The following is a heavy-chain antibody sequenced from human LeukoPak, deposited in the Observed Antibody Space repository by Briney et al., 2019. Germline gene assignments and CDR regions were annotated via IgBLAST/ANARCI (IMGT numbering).Heavy chain of an antibody. J-gene: IGHJ4*02. V-gene: IGHV3-23*01. Sequence: RAGGSLRLSCAASGFTFSSYAMSWVRQAPGKGLEWVSAISGSGGSTYYADSVKGRFTISRDNSKNTLYLQMNSLRAEDTAVYYCARGFSSSPLDYWGQGTLVTVSS. CDR2: ISGSGGST. CDR1: GFTFSSYA. D-gene: IGHD6-13*01. CDR3: ARGFSSSPLDY.